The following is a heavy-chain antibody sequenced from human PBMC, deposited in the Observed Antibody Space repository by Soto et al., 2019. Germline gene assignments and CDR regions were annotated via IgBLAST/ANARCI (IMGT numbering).Heavy chain of an antibody. Sequence: QITLKESGPTLVKPTQTLTLTCTFSGLSLSTSGEAVGWIRQPPGKALEWLALIYWDDDKRYNPTLKTRLTITKDTSKNQVVLTLTNTDPVDTATYYWAHYVSTSPAGWFDPWGQGILVTVSS. CDR3: AHYVSTSPAGWFDP. V-gene: IGHV2-5*02. J-gene: IGHJ5*02. CDR1: GLSLSTSGEA. CDR2: IYWDDDK. D-gene: IGHD3-10*02.